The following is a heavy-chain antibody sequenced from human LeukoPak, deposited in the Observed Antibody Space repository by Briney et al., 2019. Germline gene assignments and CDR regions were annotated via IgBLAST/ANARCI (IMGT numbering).Heavy chain of an antibody. V-gene: IGHV1-2*02. D-gene: IGHD3-22*01. CDR1: GYTLTGYY. CDR3: ARDYYDSSGYYYVLDY. J-gene: IGHJ4*02. Sequence: ASVKPSCKSSGYTLTGYYMHWVRQAPGQGLEWMGSINPNSGGTNYAQKFQGRVTMARDTSISTAYMELSRLRSDDTAVYYCARDYYDSSGYYYVLDYWGQGTLVTVSS. CDR2: INPNSGGT.